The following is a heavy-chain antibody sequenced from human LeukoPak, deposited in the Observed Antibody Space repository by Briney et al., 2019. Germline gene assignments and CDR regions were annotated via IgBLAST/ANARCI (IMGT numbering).Heavy chain of an antibody. D-gene: IGHD6-19*01. CDR2: ISYSGST. CDR3: ASVRGYSSGWYASGFDP. J-gene: IGHJ5*02. V-gene: IGHV4-59*01. CDR1: GGSISDYY. Sequence: SETLSLTCTVSGGSISDYYWSWIRQPPGKGLEWIGHISYSGSTNYNPSLKSRVTISVDTSKNQFSLKLSSVTAADTAVYYCASVRGYSSGWYASGFDPWGQGTLVTVSS.